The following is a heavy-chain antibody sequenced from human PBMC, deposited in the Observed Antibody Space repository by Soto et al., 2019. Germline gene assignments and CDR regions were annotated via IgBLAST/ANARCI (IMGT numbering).Heavy chain of an antibody. CDR3: ARVRQWLVHKPDY. CDR2: IIPIFGTA. Sequence: GASVKVSCKASGGTFSSYAISWVRQAPGQGLEWMGGIIPIFGTANYAQKFQGRVTITADESTSTAYMELSSLRSEDTAVYYCARVRQWLVHKPDYWGQGTLVTVSS. D-gene: IGHD6-19*01. CDR1: GGTFSSYA. J-gene: IGHJ4*02. V-gene: IGHV1-69*13.